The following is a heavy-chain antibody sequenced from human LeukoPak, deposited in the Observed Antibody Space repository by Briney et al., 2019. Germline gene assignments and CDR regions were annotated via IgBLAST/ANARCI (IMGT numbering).Heavy chain of an antibody. Sequence: GGSLRLSCAASGFTFDDYAMHWVRQAPGKGLEWVSLISGDGGSTYYADSVKGRFTISRDNSKNSLYLQMNSLRTEDTALYYCAKDSRYGSGSYPRGYYYGMDVWGQGTTVTVSS. D-gene: IGHD3-10*01. J-gene: IGHJ6*02. V-gene: IGHV3-43*02. CDR2: ISGDGGST. CDR1: GFTFDDYA. CDR3: AKDSRYGSGSYPRGYYYGMDV.